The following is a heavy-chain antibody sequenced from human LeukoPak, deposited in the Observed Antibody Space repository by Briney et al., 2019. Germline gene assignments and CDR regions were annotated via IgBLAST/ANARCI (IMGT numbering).Heavy chain of an antibody. CDR2: INHSGST. V-gene: IGHV4-34*01. D-gene: IGHD2-15*01. Sequence: SGTLSLTCVVYGGSFSGYYWSGLRPPPGKGGEWIGEINHSGSTNYNPSLKSRVTISVDTSKNQFSLKRSSVTAADTAVYYRVSRGGSWAYWGQGTLVTVSS. J-gene: IGHJ4*02. CDR1: GGSFSGYY. CDR3: VSRGGSWAY.